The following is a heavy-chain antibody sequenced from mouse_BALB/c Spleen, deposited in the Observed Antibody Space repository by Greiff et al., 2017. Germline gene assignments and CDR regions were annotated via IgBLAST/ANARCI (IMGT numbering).Heavy chain of an antibody. CDR1: GYTFTSYY. CDR2: INPSNGGT. Sequence: VQLQQSGAELVKPGASVKLSCKASGYTFTSYYMYWVKQRPGQGLEWIGEINPSNGGTNFNEKFKSKATLTVDKSSSTAYMQLSSLTSEDSAVYYCTREGDGNYDYWGQGTTLTVSS. V-gene: IGHV1S81*02. J-gene: IGHJ2*01. D-gene: IGHD2-1*01. CDR3: TREGDGNYDY.